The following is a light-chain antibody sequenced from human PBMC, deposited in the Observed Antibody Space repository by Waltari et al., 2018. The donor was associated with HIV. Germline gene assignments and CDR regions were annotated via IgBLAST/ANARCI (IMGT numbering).Light chain of an antibody. V-gene: IGLV2-14*01. CDR1: SSDVGGQKY. Sequence: QSALTQPASVSGSPGQSITISCTGTSSDVGGQKYVSWYQQHPGKAPQLMILEVSNRPSGISNRFSGSKAGNTASLNISGLQAEDEADYYCSSYTSRNTPHVLLGGGTKLTVL. CDR2: EVS. J-gene: IGLJ2*01. CDR3: SSYTSRNTPHVL.